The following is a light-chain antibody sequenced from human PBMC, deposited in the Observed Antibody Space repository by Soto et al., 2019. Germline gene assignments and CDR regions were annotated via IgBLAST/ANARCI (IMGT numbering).Light chain of an antibody. CDR3: QQYHTSSST. CDR1: QTISSW. V-gene: IGKV1-5*01. CDR2: DAS. Sequence: DIQMTQSPSTLSASVGDRVTITCRASQTISSWLAWYQQKPGKAPNLLIYDASTLERGVPSRFSGTGSGTAFTLAIDRLQPDDYAAYCCQQYHTSSSTCGQGTRLGIK. J-gene: IGKJ5*01.